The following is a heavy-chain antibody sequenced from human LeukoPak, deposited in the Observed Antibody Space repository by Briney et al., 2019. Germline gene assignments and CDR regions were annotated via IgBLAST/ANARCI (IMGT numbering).Heavy chain of an antibody. CDR3: ARHTGYGFAFDY. CDR2: ISSSGRTI. D-gene: IGHD5-12*01. J-gene: IGHJ4*02. Sequence: PGGSLRLSCAASGFTFSSYEMNWVRQAPGKGLEWVSYISSSGRTIHYADSVKGRFSISRDNAKNSLYLQMNSLRAEGTAVYYCARHTGYGFAFDYWGQGTLVTVSS. V-gene: IGHV3-48*03. CDR1: GFTFSSYE.